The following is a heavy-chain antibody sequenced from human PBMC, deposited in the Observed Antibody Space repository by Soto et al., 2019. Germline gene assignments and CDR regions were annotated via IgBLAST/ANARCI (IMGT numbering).Heavy chain of an antibody. CDR2: INHSGST. D-gene: IGHD3-10*01. Sequence: SATLSLTCVVYGGSFSGYYWSWIRQPPGKWLEWIGEINHSGSTNYNPYLKSRVTISVETSKNQFSLKLSSVTAADTAVYYCARGPSLWFGELAYFDYWGQGTLVTVSS. J-gene: IGHJ4*02. V-gene: IGHV4-34*01. CDR1: GGSFSGYY. CDR3: ARGPSLWFGELAYFDY.